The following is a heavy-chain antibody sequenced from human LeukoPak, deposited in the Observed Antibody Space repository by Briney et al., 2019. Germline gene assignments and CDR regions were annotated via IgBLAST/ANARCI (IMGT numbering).Heavy chain of an antibody. V-gene: IGHV3-21*01. Sequence: GGSLRLSCAASGFTFSSCSMNWVRQAPGKGLECVSSISSSSSYIYYADSVKGRFTISRDNAKKTLYLQMDSLRAEDTAVYFCTRGGRSDSWGQGTLVTVSS. D-gene: IGHD3-16*01. CDR3: TRGGRSDS. J-gene: IGHJ5*01. CDR1: GFTFSSCS. CDR2: ISSSSSYI.